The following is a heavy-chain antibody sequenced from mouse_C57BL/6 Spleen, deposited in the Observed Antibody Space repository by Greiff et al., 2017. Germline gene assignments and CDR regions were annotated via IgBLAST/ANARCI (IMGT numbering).Heavy chain of an antibody. CDR2: ISYDGSN. V-gene: IGHV3-6*01. Sequence: EVKLQESGPGLVKPSQSLSLTCSVTGYSITSGHYWNWIRQFPGNKLEWMGYISYDGSNNYNPSLKNRISITRDTSKNQFFLKLNSVTTEDTATYYCARDWYYFDYWGQGTTLTVSS. CDR1: GYSITSGHY. J-gene: IGHJ2*01. CDR3: ARDWYYFDY.